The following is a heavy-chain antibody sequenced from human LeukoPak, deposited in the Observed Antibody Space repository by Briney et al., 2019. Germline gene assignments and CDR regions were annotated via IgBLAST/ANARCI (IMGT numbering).Heavy chain of an antibody. J-gene: IGHJ4*02. Sequence: ASVKISCKASGYTFTSYDINWVRQATGQGLEWMGWMNPNSGNTGYAQKFQGRVTMTRNTSISTAYMELSSLRSEDTAVYYCARGVMTTVTPFDYWGQGTLVTVSS. CDR3: ARGVMTTVTPFDY. V-gene: IGHV1-8*01. CDR1: GYTFTSYD. CDR2: MNPNSGNT. D-gene: IGHD4-4*01.